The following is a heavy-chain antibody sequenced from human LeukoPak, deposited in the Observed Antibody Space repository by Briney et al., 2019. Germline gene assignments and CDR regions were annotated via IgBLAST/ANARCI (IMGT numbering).Heavy chain of an antibody. Sequence: GASVKVSCKTSGGTFSTSSITWVRQAPGQGLEWMGGIIPMFGIANYAQKFQGRVTITADESSSTAYMELSSLRSDDTAVYYCARVASYGSYYVGYYYYYYMDVWGKGTTVTVSS. J-gene: IGHJ6*03. CDR1: GGTFSTSS. CDR2: IIPMFGIA. D-gene: IGHD1-26*01. V-gene: IGHV1-69*13. CDR3: ARVASYGSYYVGYYYYYYMDV.